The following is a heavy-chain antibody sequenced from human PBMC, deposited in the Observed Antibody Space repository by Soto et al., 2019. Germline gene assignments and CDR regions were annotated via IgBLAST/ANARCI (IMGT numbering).Heavy chain of an antibody. CDR2: IYHSGST. CDR3: AGAGSYVAFDY. Sequence: SETLSLTCAVSGGSISSCGYSWSWIRQPPGKGLEWIGYIYHSGSTYYNPSLKSRVTISVDRSKNQFSLKLSSVTAADTAVYYCAGAGSYVAFDYWGQGTLVTVSS. CDR1: GGSISSCGYS. D-gene: IGHD3-10*01. V-gene: IGHV4-30-2*01. J-gene: IGHJ4*02.